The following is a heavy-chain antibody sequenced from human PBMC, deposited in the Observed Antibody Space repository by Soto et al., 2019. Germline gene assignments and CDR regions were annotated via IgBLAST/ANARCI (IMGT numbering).Heavy chain of an antibody. CDR1: GFTFGSYA. J-gene: IGHJ4*02. Sequence: GGSLRLSCAASGFTFGSYAMHWVRQAPGKGLEWVAVISYDGSNKYYADSVKGRFTISRDNAKNSLYLQMNSLRAEDTAVYYCARGVDFWSGYPFDYWGQGTLVTVSS. CDR2: ISYDGSNK. CDR3: ARGVDFWSGYPFDY. D-gene: IGHD3-3*01. V-gene: IGHV3-30-3*01.